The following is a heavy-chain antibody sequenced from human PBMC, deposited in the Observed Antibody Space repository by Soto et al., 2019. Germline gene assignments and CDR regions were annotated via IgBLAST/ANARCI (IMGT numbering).Heavy chain of an antibody. Sequence: QVQLVESGGGVVQPGRSLRLSCAASGFTFSNFAKHWVRQAPVKELEWMTIISYDGSNKFYADSVEGRFTISRDNSKNALYLQINSLRAEDTAVYYCARDVGGLDYWGQGTLVTVSS. V-gene: IGHV3-30*04. CDR1: GFTFSNFA. D-gene: IGHD2-15*01. CDR2: ISYDGSNK. CDR3: ARDVGGLDY. J-gene: IGHJ4*02.